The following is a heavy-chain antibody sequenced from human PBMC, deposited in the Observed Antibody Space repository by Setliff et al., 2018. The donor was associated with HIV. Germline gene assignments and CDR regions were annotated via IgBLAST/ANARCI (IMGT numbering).Heavy chain of an antibody. CDR3: ARQNRYYYGSGSFHNWFDP. CDR2: IVPILGIA. D-gene: IGHD3-10*01. Sequence: SVKVSCKASGGTFSSYAISWVRQAPGQGLEWMGGIVPILGIANYAQKFQGRVTITADKSTSTAYMELSSLRSEDTAVYYCARQNRYYYGSGSFHNWFDPWGPGTLVTVSS. J-gene: IGHJ5*02. V-gene: IGHV1-69*10. CDR1: GGTFSSYA.